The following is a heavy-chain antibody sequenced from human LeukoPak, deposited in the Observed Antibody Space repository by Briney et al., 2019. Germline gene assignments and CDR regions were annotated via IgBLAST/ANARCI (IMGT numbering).Heavy chain of an antibody. CDR1: GFTFSRYA. D-gene: IGHD3-16*01. V-gene: IGHV4-59*08. Sequence: PGGSLRLSCSASGFTFSRYAMHWVRQPPGKGLEWIGYIYYSGSTNYNPSLKSRVTISVDTSKKQFSLKLSSVTAADTAVYYCARPAGAVGGGYDAFDIWGQGTMVTVSS. CDR2: IYYSGST. J-gene: IGHJ3*02. CDR3: ARPAGAVGGGYDAFDI.